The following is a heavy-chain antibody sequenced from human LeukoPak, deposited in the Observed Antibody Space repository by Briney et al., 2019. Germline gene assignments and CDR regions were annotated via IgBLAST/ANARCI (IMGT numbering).Heavy chain of an antibody. CDR2: ISGYNGKT. CDR1: GYTFTNDG. Sequence: ASVKVSCKASGYTFTNDGISWVRQAPRQGLEWMGWISGYNGKTNYAQKLQGSVTMTTDTSTSTAYMELRSLRSDDTAVYYCARDTGIAVAGTGDFDYWGQGTLVTVSS. D-gene: IGHD6-13*01. V-gene: IGHV1-18*01. J-gene: IGHJ4*02. CDR3: ARDTGIAVAGTGDFDY.